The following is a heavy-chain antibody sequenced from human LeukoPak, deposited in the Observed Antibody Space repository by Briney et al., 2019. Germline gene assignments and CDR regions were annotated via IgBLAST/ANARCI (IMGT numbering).Heavy chain of an antibody. CDR2: VSAYNGDT. CDR3: ARDPSNSSGWYIYFDY. D-gene: IGHD6-19*01. V-gene: IGHV1-18*01. Sequence: ASVKVSCKASGYTFTRYGITWVRQPPGQGLEWMGWVSAYNGDTKYAQELQGRVTMTTDTSTRTAYMELRSLRSDDTAVDYCARDPSNSSGWYIYFDYWGQGTLVAVSS. CDR1: GYTFTRYG. J-gene: IGHJ4*02.